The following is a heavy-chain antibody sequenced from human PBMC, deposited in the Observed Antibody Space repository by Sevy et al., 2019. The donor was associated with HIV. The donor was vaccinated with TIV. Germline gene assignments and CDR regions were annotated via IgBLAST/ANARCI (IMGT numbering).Heavy chain of an antibody. J-gene: IGHJ4*02. CDR3: ARMGDYFDTSGYYPLKY. Sequence: ASVKVSCKASGYTFTEYYVHSLRQAPGQGLEWMGWINPQTGGTYFAKKFQDRVTLTTATSINAVYMELSGLKFDDTAVFYCARMGDYFDTSGYYPLKYWGLGTLVTVSS. CDR1: GYTFTEYY. V-gene: IGHV1-2*02. D-gene: IGHD3-22*01. CDR2: INPQTGGT.